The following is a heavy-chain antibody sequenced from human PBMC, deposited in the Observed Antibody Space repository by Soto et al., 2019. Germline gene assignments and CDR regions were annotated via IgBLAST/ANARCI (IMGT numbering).Heavy chain of an antibody. CDR2: ISYDGSNK. J-gene: IGHJ4*02. CDR3: AKDGDIVVVVAATLYFDY. CDR1: GFTFSSYG. V-gene: IGHV3-30*18. D-gene: IGHD2-15*01. Sequence: GGSLRLSCASSGFTFSSYGMHWVRQAPGKGLEWVAVISYDGSNKYYADSVKGRFTISRDNSKNTLYLQMNSLRAEDTAVYYCAKDGDIVVVVAATLYFDYWGQGTLVTVSS.